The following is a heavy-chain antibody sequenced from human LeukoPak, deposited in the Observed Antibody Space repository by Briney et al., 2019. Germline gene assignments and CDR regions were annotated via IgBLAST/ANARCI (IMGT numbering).Heavy chain of an antibody. CDR3: AGVNTPVATFDY. D-gene: IGHD2-15*01. Sequence: SETLSLTCNVSGYSISSTFYGAWIRQPPGKGLEWIATISHSATTYYTPSLKSRLTMSVDTSKNQFSLKLSSVTVADTAVNYCAGVNTPVATFDYWGQGTLVTVSS. J-gene: IGHJ4*02. CDR2: ISHSATT. V-gene: IGHV4-38-2*02. CDR1: GYSISSTFY.